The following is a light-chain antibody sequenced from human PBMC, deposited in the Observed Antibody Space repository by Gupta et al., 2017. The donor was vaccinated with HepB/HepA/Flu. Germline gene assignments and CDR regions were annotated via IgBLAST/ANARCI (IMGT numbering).Light chain of an antibody. Sequence: ELVLTQSPATLSLSPGERATLSCRASQSVSSYLAWYQQKPGQAPRLLIYDPSNSATGIPARFSGSADGTDFTLTSSIREPEGCAVYYWQHHNTWISFGGGTXVEIK. CDR2: DPS. CDR3: QHHNTWIS. V-gene: IGKV3-11*01. J-gene: IGKJ4*01. CDR1: QSVSSY.